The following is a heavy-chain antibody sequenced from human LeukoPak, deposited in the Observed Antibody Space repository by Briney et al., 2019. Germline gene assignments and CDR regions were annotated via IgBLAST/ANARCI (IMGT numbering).Heavy chain of an antibody. CDR2: IYYSGST. J-gene: IGHJ5*02. D-gene: IGHD2-21*01. CDR3: ARYSKGWFDP. V-gene: IGHV4-39*01. CDR1: GGSISSSSYY. Sequence: SETLSLTCTVSGGSISSSSYYWGWIRQPPGKGLEWIGSIYYSGSTYYNPSLKSRVTISVDTSKNQFSLKLSSVTAADTAVYYCARYSKGWFDPWGQGTLVIVSS.